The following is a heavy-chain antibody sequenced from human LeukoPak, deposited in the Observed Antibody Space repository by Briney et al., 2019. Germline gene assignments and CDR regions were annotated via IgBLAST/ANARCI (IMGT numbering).Heavy chain of an antibody. J-gene: IGHJ4*02. CDR3: ARELLGAPTPGAY. Sequence: SETLSLTCALSAVSGSSGNFWSWVRQPPGEGLEWIGEVHKSGRTNYNPSLKTRVTISIDASKNQLSLELTSVTAADTAVYYCARELLGAPTPGAYWGQGTRVTVSS. D-gene: IGHD1-26*01. CDR1: AVSGSSGNF. CDR2: VHKSGRT. V-gene: IGHV4-4*02.